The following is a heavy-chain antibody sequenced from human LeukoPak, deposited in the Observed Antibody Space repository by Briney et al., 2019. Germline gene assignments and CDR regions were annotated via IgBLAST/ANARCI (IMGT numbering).Heavy chain of an antibody. J-gene: IGHJ5*02. Sequence: PGGSLRLSCAASGFTFSNYNMNWGRQAPGKGLEWISYIGSGSNTINYADSVKGRFTISRDNAKNSLYLQMNSLRVEDTAVYYCARGSTVTTRPAWGQGTLVTVSA. V-gene: IGHV3-48*01. CDR1: GFTFSNYN. CDR3: ARGSTVTTRPA. CDR2: IGSGSNTI. D-gene: IGHD4-17*01.